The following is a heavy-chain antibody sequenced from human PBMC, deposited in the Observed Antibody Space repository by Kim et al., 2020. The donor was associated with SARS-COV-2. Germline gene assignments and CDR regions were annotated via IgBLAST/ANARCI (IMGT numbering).Heavy chain of an antibody. D-gene: IGHD6-13*01. J-gene: IGHJ4*02. CDR1: GGSISSSTYS. Sequence: SETLSLTCTISGGSISSSTYSWNWFRQPPGDELEWIGGIDSSGSTYYNPSLKSRVTLSVETSKNQFSLKLSSVTAADTAVFYCTRHLSGSSWFDYWGRET. V-gene: IGHV4-39*01. CDR2: IDSSGST. CDR3: TRHLSGSSWFDY.